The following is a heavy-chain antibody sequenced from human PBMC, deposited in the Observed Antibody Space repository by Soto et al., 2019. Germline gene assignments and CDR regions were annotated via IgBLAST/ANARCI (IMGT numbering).Heavy chain of an antibody. J-gene: IGHJ4*02. D-gene: IGHD5-12*01. V-gene: IGHV1-69*13. CDR1: GGGNLRDYR. CDR2: IIPKLGSA. Sequence: GASVKVSCKASGGGNLRDYRTTWVRRAPGQGLEWMGGIIPKLGSANYAQKFQGRVTITADESTNSVYMELRSLRSDDTAVYYCARGSVGSNYGADYWGQGTLVTVSS. CDR3: ARGSVGSNYGADY.